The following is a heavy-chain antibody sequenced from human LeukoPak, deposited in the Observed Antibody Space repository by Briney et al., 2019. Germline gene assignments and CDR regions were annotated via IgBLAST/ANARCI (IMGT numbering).Heavy chain of an antibody. CDR1: GASISSGSNY. J-gene: IGHJ6*03. D-gene: IGHD6-13*01. V-gene: IGHV4-61*02. CDR3: ARSSEYSSSWFYSDYYYMDV. Sequence: SETLSLTCSVSGASISSGSNYWGWIRQPAGKGLEWIGRIYTSGSTNYNPSLKSRVTMSVDTSKNQFSLKLSSVTAADTAVYYCARSSEYSSSWFYSDYYYMDVWGKGTTVTISS. CDR2: IYTSGST.